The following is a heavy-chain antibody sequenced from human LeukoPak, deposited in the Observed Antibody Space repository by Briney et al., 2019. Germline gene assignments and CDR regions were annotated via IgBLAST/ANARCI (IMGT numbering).Heavy chain of an antibody. D-gene: IGHD2-2*01. V-gene: IGHV1-18*01. CDR3: ATSLGYCSSTSCSPNWFDP. CDR2: ISAYNGNT. CDR1: GYTFTSYG. Sequence: ASVKVSCMASGYTFTSYGISWVRQAPGQGLEWMGWISAYNGNTNYAQKLQGRVTMTTDTSTSTAYMELRSLRSDDTAVYYCATSLGYCSSTSCSPNWFDPWGQGTLVTVSS. J-gene: IGHJ5*02.